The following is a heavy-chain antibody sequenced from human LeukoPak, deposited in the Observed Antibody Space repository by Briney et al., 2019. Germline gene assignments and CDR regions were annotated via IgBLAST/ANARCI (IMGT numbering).Heavy chain of an antibody. CDR3: ARKAARTSGYDY. J-gene: IGHJ4*02. D-gene: IGHD3-22*01. V-gene: IGHV3-23*01. Sequence: GGSLRLSCAVSGFTFNNYGMSWVRQAPGMGLEWVSAIADGGETTYYADSVKGSFTISRDYSKNTLHLQMNSVRAEDTAVYYCARKAARTSGYDYWGQGILVTVSS. CDR1: GFTFNNYG. CDR2: IADGGETT.